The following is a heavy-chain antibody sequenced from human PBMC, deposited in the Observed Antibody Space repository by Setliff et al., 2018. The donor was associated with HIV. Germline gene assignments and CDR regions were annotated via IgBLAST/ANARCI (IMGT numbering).Heavy chain of an antibody. D-gene: IGHD3-22*01. CDR2: ISYEGSRK. Sequence: GGSLRLSCAASGFIFSSYAMHWVRQTPGKGLEWVAFISYEGSRKNYADSVKGRFTISRDNSKNTLHLQMNSLRAEGTAVYYCAKEHYERSGFSNWGQGTLVTVSS. J-gene: IGHJ4*02. CDR3: AKEHYERSGFSN. V-gene: IGHV3-30-3*01. CDR1: GFIFSSYA.